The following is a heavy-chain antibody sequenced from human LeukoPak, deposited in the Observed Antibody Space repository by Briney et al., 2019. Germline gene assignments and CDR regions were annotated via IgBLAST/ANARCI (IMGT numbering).Heavy chain of an antibody. V-gene: IGHV3-20*04. Sequence: GGSLRLSCAASGFTFDDYGMSWVRQAPGKGLEWVSGINWNGGSTGYADSVKGRFTISRDNAKNSLYLQMNSLRAEDTALYYCARASESVVVIGANDAFDIWGQGTMVTVSS. CDR3: ARASESVVVIGANDAFDI. CDR1: GFTFDDYG. CDR2: INWNGGST. D-gene: IGHD3-22*01. J-gene: IGHJ3*02.